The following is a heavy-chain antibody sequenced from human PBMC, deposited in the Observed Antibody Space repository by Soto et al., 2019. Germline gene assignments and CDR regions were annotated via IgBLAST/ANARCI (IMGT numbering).Heavy chain of an antibody. Sequence: EVQLVESGGGLVQPGGSLKISCAASGFTFSASAMHWVRQASGKGLEWVGRIKSKANNYAIAYAESVKGRFAISRDDSKNTTYLEISSLRTEDTAVYYCTRHRIIWANNMTTVIRNYGFDIWGQGTMVTVSS. D-gene: IGHD4-17*01. CDR3: TRHRIIWANNMTTVIRNYGFDI. J-gene: IGHJ3*02. CDR1: GFTFSASA. CDR2: IKSKANNYAI. V-gene: IGHV3-73*01.